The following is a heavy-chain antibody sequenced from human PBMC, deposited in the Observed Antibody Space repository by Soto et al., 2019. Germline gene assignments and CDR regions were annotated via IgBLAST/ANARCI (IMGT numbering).Heavy chain of an antibody. CDR2: IYYSGST. CDR3: ARDKIAAAGTIGVNWFDP. CDR1: GDSITSIGNY. J-gene: IGHJ5*02. D-gene: IGHD6-13*01. Sequence: SETLSLTCTVSGDSITSIGNYWAWIRQPPGKGLEWIGYIYYSGSTNYNPSLKSRVTISVDTSKNQFSLKLSSVTAADTAVYYCARDKIAAAGTIGVNWFDPWGQGTLVTVSS. V-gene: IGHV4-61*08.